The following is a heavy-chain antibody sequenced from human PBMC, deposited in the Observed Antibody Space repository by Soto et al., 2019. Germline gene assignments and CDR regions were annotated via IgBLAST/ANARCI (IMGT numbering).Heavy chain of an antibody. CDR2: IYRSGST. V-gene: IGHV4-4*02. Sequence: QVQLQESGPGLVKPSGTLSLTCTVSGGSISSSDWWTWVRQPPGKGLEWIGEIYRSGSTNYNSSLQSRVTISVDKAKNQWSLKLSSVTAADTAVYYCATSHYWGQGTLVTVSS. CDR1: GGSISSSDW. J-gene: IGHJ4*02. CDR3: ATSHY.